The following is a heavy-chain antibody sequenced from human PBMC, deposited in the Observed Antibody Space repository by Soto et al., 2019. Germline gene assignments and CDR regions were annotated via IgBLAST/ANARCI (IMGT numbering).Heavy chain of an antibody. CDR1: GFTFSTYA. Sequence: EVYLLESGGGLVQPGGSLRLSCEGSGFTFSTYAMSWIRQAPGKGPEWVSAISGSVGNTYYADSVKGRFTISRDNSRNTLYLQMDSLRAEDTAIXXXXXXHRYCTSGNCYPXXXXWG. V-gene: IGHV3-23*01. CDR2: ISGSVGNT. D-gene: IGHD2-2*01. CDR3: XXXHRYCTSGNCYPXXXX. J-gene: IGHJ1*01.